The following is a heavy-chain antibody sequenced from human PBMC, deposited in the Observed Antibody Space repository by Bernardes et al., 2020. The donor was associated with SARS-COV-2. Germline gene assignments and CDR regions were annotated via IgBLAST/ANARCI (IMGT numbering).Heavy chain of an antibody. CDR1: GFRFNEFA. J-gene: IGHJ4*02. CDR3: ARVYWWYGDGYNYKYIDY. D-gene: IGHD5-12*01. V-gene: IGHV3-23*01. CDR2: ISGSGITA. Sequence: GSLRLSCVGSGFRFNEFAMTWVRQAPRKGPEGVSSISGSGITADYADSVQGRFTISRDKGKNTVYLEIKNLRAEDTAAYYCARVYWWYGDGYNYKYIDYWGRGTLVTVSS.